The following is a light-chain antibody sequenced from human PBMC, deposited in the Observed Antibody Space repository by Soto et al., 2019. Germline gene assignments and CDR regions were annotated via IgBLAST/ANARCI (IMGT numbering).Light chain of an antibody. V-gene: IGKV3-20*01. CDR2: GAS. CDR1: QTISANY. J-gene: IGKJ2*01. Sequence: EIVLAQSPGTLSLSPGERATLSCRASQTISANYLAWYQQKPGQAPRLLIYGASTRATGIPDRFSGSGSGTDFTLTINRLEPEDFAVYYCQQYCISPPFTFAQGTKLE. CDR3: QQYCISPPFT.